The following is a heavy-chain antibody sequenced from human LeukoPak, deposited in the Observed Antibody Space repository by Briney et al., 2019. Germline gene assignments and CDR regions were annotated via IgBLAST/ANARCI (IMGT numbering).Heavy chain of an antibody. CDR1: GYSFTDYY. D-gene: IGHD2-21*01. J-gene: IGHJ5*02. CDR3: ARADRLHGGPYLIGP. Sequence: ASVKVSCKTSGYSFTDYYMHWVRQAPGQGLEWMGWINPNSGGTSSAHQGRVTMTRDTSITTVYIEVSWLTSDDTAIYYCARADRLHGGPYLIGPWGQGTLVTVSS. V-gene: IGHV1-2*02. CDR2: INPNSGGT.